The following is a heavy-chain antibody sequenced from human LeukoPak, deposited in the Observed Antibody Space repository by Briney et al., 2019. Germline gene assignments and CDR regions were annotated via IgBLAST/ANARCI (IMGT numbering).Heavy chain of an antibody. J-gene: IGHJ4*02. D-gene: IGHD3-22*01. V-gene: IGHV4-59*01. CDR1: GGSISSYY. Sequence: KPSETLSLTCTASGGSISSYYWSWVRQPPGKGLEWIGHIYDTGNTNYNPSLESRVTISVDTSKNQFSLRLTSVTAADTAVYFCARATPWLLPGYWGQGTLVTVSS. CDR2: IYDTGNT. CDR3: ARATPWLLPGY.